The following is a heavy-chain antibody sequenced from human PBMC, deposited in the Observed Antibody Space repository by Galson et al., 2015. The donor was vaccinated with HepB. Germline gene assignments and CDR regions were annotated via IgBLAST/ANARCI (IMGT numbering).Heavy chain of an antibody. V-gene: IGHV3-53*04. Sequence: SLRLSCAASGFTVSSNYMSWVRQAPGKGLEWVSVIYSGGSTYYADSVKGRFTISRHNSKNTLYLQMNSLRAEDTAVYYCARDPDYGSALEFDPWGQGTLVTVSS. CDR1: GFTVSSNY. J-gene: IGHJ5*02. CDR3: ARDPDYGSALEFDP. D-gene: IGHD3-10*01. CDR2: IYSGGST.